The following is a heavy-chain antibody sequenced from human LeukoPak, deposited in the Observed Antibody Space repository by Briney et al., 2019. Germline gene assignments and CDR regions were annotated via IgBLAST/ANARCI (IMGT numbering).Heavy chain of an antibody. CDR1: GFTFSTYA. CDR3: AKILPDTVTADY. J-gene: IGHJ4*02. V-gene: IGHV3-30-3*02. CDR2: ISYDGSHK. Sequence: GGSLRLSCAASGFTFSTYAMHWVRQAPGKGLEWVAVISYDGSHKYYADSVKGRFTISRDNSKNTLYLQMNSLRAEDTAVYYCAKILPDTVTADYWGQGTLVTVSS. D-gene: IGHD4-11*01.